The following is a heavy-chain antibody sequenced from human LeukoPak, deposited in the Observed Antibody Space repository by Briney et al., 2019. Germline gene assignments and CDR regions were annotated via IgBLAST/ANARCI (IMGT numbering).Heavy chain of an antibody. CDR3: ARANFLYCSSSTCLFDY. D-gene: IGHD2-2*01. CDR1: GYTFTDYY. Sequence: ASVKVSCKASGYTFTDYYMHWVRQAPGQGFEWMGWINPNDGDTNYAQKFQGSVTMTRDTSISTAHMEVSSLRSDDTAVYYCARANFLYCSSSTCLFDYWGQGTLVTVSS. J-gene: IGHJ4*02. CDR2: INPNDGDT. V-gene: IGHV1-2*02.